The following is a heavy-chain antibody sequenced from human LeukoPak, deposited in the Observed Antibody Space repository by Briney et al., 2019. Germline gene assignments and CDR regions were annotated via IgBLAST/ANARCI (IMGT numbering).Heavy chain of an antibody. CDR2: VTYTGIA. Sequence: SETLSLTCNVSGASISTYYWSWIRQPPGKGLEWIGYVTYTGIATYNPSLKSRVTISVDTSKNQFSLKLSSVTAADTAVYYCARGTMITFGGVIPTWYFDYWGQGTLVTVSS. J-gene: IGHJ4*02. D-gene: IGHD3-16*02. CDR3: ARGTMITFGGVIPTWYFDY. CDR1: GASISTYY. V-gene: IGHV4-59*12.